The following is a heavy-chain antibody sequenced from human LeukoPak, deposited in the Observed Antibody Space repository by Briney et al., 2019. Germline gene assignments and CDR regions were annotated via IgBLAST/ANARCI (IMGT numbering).Heavy chain of an antibody. Sequence: SETLSLTCAVSGGSIRGVNWWSWVRQAPGKGLEWIGEIYHTGNTHYSLSLKTRVIISLDTSKNQFSLGLTSVTAADTAVYYCARDRDVDDFDSRGHGTLVTVSS. V-gene: IGHV4-4*02. CDR2: IYHTGNT. CDR1: GGSIRGVNW. D-gene: IGHD2-15*01. CDR3: ARDRDVDDFDS. J-gene: IGHJ4*01.